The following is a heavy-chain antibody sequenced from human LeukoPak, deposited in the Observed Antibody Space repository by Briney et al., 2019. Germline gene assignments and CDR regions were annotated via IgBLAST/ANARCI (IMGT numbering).Heavy chain of an antibody. D-gene: IGHD2-2*01. V-gene: IGHV4-4*07. J-gene: IGHJ5*02. Sequence: SETLSLTCTVSGYSVSSGYYWSWIRQPAGKGLEWIGRIYTSGSTNYNPSLKSRVTMSVDTSKSQFSLKLSSVTAADTAVYYCARDRGCSSTSCYLGWFDPWGQGTLVTVSS. CDR1: GYSVSSGYY. CDR3: ARDRGCSSTSCYLGWFDP. CDR2: IYTSGST.